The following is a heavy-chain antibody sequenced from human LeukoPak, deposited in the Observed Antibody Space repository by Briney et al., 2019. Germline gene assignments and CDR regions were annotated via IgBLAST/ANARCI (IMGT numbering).Heavy chain of an antibody. CDR1: GFTFSSYG. D-gene: IGHD2-15*01. V-gene: IGHV3-30*18. J-gene: IGHJ5*02. CDR3: AKDRRAATTNWFDP. Sequence: PGGSLRLSCAASGFTFSSYGMHWVRQAPGKGLEWVAVISYDGSNKYYADSVKGRFTISRDNSKNTLYLQMNSLRAEDTAVHYCAKDRRAATTNWFDPWGQGTLVTVSS. CDR2: ISYDGSNK.